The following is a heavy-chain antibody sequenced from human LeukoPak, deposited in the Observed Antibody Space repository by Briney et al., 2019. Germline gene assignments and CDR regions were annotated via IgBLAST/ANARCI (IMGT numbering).Heavy chain of an antibody. CDR2: IKSKTDGGTT. CDR1: GFTFSNAW. V-gene: IGHV3-15*01. CDR3: TTGITMIVVVTVDY. J-gene: IGHJ4*02. Sequence: GGSLRLSCAASGFTFSNAWMSWVRQAPGKGLEWVGRIKSKTDGGTTDYAAPVKGRFTISRDDSKNTLYLQMNSLKTEDTAVYYCTTGITMIVVVTVDYWGQGTLVTVSS. D-gene: IGHD3-22*01.